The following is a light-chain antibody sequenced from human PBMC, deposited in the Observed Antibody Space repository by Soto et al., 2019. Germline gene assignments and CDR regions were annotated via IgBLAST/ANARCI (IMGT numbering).Light chain of an antibody. V-gene: IGKV3-20*01. CDR3: QQYGSSPPFT. J-gene: IGKJ2*01. CDR1: QSVSSNY. Sequence: IVLTQSPGTLSLSPGERATLSCRASQSVSSNYLAWYQQRPGQAPRLLIYGASNRATGIPDRFSGSGSGTGFTLSISRLEPEDFAVYLCQQYGSSPPFTFGQGTKVEIK. CDR2: GAS.